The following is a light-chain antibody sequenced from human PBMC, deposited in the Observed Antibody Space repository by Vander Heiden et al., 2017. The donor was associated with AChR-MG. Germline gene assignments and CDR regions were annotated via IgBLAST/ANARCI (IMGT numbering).Light chain of an antibody. CDR1: SSSIGNNY. CDR2: RTS. J-gene: IGLJ3*02. V-gene: IGLV1-47*01. CDR3: ASWDSSLGGRL. Sequence: QSVLTQPPSVSATPGQTITISCSGGSSSIGNNYVFWYQQFPGTAPKLLIYRTSQRPSGVPDRFSASKSGTSASLVISGLRSEDEADYYCASWDSSLGGRLFGGGTRLTVL.